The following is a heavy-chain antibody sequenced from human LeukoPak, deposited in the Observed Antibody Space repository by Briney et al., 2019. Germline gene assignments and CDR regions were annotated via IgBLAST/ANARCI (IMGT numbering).Heavy chain of an antibody. CDR2: IYTSGST. CDR1: GGSISSGSYY. D-gene: IGHD6-19*01. Sequence: PSQTLSLTCTVSGGSISSGSYYWNWIRQPAGKGLEWIGRIYTSGSTNYNPSLKSRVTISVDTSKNQFSLKLSSVTAADTAVYYCARIAVAGDYYYYYMDVWGKGTTITVSS. V-gene: IGHV4-61*02. CDR3: ARIAVAGDYYYYYMDV. J-gene: IGHJ6*03.